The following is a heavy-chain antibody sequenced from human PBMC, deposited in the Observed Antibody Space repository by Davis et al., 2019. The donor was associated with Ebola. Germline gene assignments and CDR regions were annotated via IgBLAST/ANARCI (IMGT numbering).Heavy chain of an antibody. D-gene: IGHD3-22*01. CDR1: GGSISSYY. J-gene: IGHJ3*02. CDR2: IYTSGST. CDR3: ARGPYYYDSSGDDAFDI. Sequence: PSETLSLTCTVSGGSISSYYWSWIRQPAGKGLEWIGRIYTSGSTNYNPSLKSRVTMSVDTSKNQFSLKLSSVTAADTAVYYCARGPYYYDSSGDDAFDIWGQGTMVTVSS. V-gene: IGHV4-4*07.